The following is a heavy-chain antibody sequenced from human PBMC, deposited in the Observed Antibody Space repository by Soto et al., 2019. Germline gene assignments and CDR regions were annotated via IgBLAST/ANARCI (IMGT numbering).Heavy chain of an antibody. V-gene: IGHV3-30-3*01. CDR1: GFTFSSYA. J-gene: IGHJ6*02. CDR2: ISYDGSNK. Sequence: GGSLRLSCAASGFTFSSYAMHWVRQAPGKGLEWVAVISYDGSNKYYADSVKGRFTISRDNSKNTLYLQMNSLRAEDTAVYYCARDPVGSSSYYYYGMDVWGQGTTVTVSS. D-gene: IGHD6-13*01. CDR3: ARDPVGSSSYYYYGMDV.